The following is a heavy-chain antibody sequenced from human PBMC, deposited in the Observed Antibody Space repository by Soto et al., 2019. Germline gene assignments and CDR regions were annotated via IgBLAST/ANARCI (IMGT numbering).Heavy chain of an antibody. J-gene: IGHJ5*02. CDR3: ASPPRRDPWERFAP. CDR2: IIPIFGTA. Sequence: GASVKVSCKASGGTFSSYAISWVRQAPGQGLEWMGWIIPIFGTANYAQKFQRRVTITADESTSTAYMELSSLRSEDTAVYYCASPPRRDPWERFAPWGRGTLVTLSS. V-gene: IGHV1-69*13. D-gene: IGHD1-26*01. CDR1: GGTFSSYA.